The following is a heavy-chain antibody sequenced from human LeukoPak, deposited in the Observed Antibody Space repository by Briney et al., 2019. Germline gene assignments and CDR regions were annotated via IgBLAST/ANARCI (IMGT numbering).Heavy chain of an antibody. V-gene: IGHV3-53*01. Sequence: GGSLRLSCAASGFPVSGYYMSWVRQAPGKGLDWVSVIYSGGTTYDADSVKGRFTISRDESKNMLYLQMNSLRSEDTAIYYCARMLISSGYYVDYWGQGTLVTVSS. CDR2: IYSGGTT. CDR1: GFPVSGYY. CDR3: ARMLISSGYYVDY. J-gene: IGHJ4*02. D-gene: IGHD3-22*01.